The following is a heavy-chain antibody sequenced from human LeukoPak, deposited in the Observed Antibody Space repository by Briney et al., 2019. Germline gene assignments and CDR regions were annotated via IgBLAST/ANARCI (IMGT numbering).Heavy chain of an antibody. D-gene: IGHD1-26*01. Sequence: ASVKVSCKASGYTFTRYGISWVRQAPGQGLEWMGWISAYNGNTNYAQKLQGRVSMTTDTSTSTAYMELRSLRSDDTAVYYCARIVGAQDWFDPWGQGTLVTVSS. CDR1: GYTFTRYG. V-gene: IGHV1-18*01. CDR3: ARIVGAQDWFDP. CDR2: ISAYNGNT. J-gene: IGHJ5*02.